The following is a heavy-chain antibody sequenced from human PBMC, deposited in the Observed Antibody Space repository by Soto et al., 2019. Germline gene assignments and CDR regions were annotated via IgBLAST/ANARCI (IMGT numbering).Heavy chain of an antibody. CDR3: ARVRRTYGSGSYGYYYYYGMDV. CDR2: INHSGST. Sequence: SSETLSLTCAVYGGSFSGYYWSWIRQPPGKGLEWIGEINHSGSTNYNPSLKSRVTISVDTSTNQFSLKLSSVTAADTAVYYCARVRRTYGSGSYGYYYYYGMDVWGQGTTVTVSS. CDR1: GGSFSGYY. D-gene: IGHD3-10*01. J-gene: IGHJ6*02. V-gene: IGHV4-34*01.